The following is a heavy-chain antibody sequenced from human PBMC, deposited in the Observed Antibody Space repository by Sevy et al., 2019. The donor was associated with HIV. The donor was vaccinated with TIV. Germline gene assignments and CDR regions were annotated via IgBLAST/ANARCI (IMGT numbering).Heavy chain of an antibody. CDR1: GFSFDSYD. V-gene: IGHV3-23*01. J-gene: IGHJ6*03. CDR3: AKGGGGHYDPDEIGYYFYYYNMDV. D-gene: IGHD3-22*01. CDR2: ISSSGTRT. Sequence: GGSLRLSCAVSGFSFDSYDMTWVRQAPGKGLEWVSGISSSGTRTYYADSVKGRFSISRDNSKNRLYLQMNSLRSEDTAIYYCAKGGGGHYDPDEIGYYFYYYNMDVWGKGTTVTVSS.